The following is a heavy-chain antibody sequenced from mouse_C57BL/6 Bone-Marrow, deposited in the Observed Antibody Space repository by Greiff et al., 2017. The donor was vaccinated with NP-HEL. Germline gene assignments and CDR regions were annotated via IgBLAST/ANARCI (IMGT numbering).Heavy chain of an antibody. CDR3: ARQDGYDGNYAMDY. CDR2: IWSDGST. D-gene: IGHD2-2*01. CDR1: GFSLTSYG. Sequence: QVQLQQSGPGLVAPSQSLSITCTVSGFSLTSYGVHWVRQPPGKGLEWLVVIWSDGSTTYNSALKSRLSISKDNSKSQVFLKMNSLQTDDTAMYYCARQDGYDGNYAMDYWGQGTSVTVSS. J-gene: IGHJ4*01. V-gene: IGHV2-6-1*01.